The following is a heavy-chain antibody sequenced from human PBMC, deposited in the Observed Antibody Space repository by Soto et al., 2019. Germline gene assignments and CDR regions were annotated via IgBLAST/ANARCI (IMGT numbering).Heavy chain of an antibody. CDR3: ARDYGHDCSGGNCYFYF. CDR2: IKPLFGTA. CDR1: GGTFSIYT. D-gene: IGHD2-15*01. V-gene: IGHV1-69*13. J-gene: IGHJ4*02. Sequence: VASVKVSCKASGGTFSIYTINWVRQAPGQGLEWMGGIKPLFGTANYAQKFQGRVTISADESTSTAHMELSSLRSDDTALYYCARDYGHDCSGGNCYFYFWGQGTLVTV.